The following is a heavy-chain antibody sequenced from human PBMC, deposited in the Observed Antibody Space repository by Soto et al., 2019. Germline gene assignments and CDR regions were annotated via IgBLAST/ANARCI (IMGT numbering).Heavy chain of an antibody. J-gene: IGHJ6*02. CDR1: GFTFSNAW. D-gene: IGHD3-3*01. V-gene: IGHV3-15*07. CDR3: TPAFYDFWSGYYTDYYYGMDV. CDR2: IKSKTDGGTT. Sequence: EVQLVESGGGLVKPGGSLRLSCAASGFTFSNAWMNWVRQAPGKGLEWVGRIKSKTDGGTTDYAAPVKGRFTISRDDSKNTLYLQMNSLETEDTAVYYCTPAFYDFWSGYYTDYYYGMDVWGQGTTVTVSS.